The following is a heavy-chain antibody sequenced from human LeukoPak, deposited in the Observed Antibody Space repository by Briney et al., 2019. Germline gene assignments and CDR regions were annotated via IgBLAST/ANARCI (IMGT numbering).Heavy chain of an antibody. J-gene: IGHJ4*02. D-gene: IGHD3-22*01. CDR3: AAVNYYDSSGYDEDY. CDR2: IVVGSGNT. CDR1: GFTFTISA. Sequence: SVKVSCKASGFTFTISAVQWVRQARGQRLEWIGWIVVGSGNTNYAQKFQERVTITRDMSTSTAYMELSSLRSEDTAVYYCAAVNYYDSSGYDEDYWGQGTLVTVSS. V-gene: IGHV1-58*01.